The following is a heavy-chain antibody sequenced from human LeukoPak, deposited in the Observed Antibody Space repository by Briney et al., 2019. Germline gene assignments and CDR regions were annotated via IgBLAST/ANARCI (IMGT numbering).Heavy chain of an antibody. CDR1: GGSISSSSYY. Sequence: KPSETLSLTCTVSGGSISSSSYYWGWIRQPPGKGLEWIGSIYYSGSTYYNPSLKSRVTISVDTSKNQFSLKLSSVTAADAAVYYCARDLTVTRSWFDPWGQGTLVTVSS. D-gene: IGHD4-11*01. J-gene: IGHJ5*02. CDR2: IYYSGST. CDR3: ARDLTVTRSWFDP. V-gene: IGHV4-39*07.